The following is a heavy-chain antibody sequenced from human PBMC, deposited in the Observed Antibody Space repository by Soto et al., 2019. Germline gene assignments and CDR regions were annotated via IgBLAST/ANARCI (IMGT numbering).Heavy chain of an antibody. J-gene: IGHJ4*02. V-gene: IGHV4-30-2*01. CDR1: GGSISSGGYS. D-gene: IGHD1-7*01. CDR3: GRGRGTRTMDY. CDR2: IYHSGST. Sequence: PSETLSLTCAVSGGSISSGGYSWSWIRQPPGKGLEWIGYIYHSGSTYYNPSLKSRVTISVDRSKNQFSLKLSSVTAADTAVYYCGRGRGTRTMDYWGQGTLVTVSS.